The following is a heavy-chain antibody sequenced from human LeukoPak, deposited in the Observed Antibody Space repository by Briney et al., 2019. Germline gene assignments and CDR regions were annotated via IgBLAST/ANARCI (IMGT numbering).Heavy chain of an antibody. CDR2: ISLNNGNT. V-gene: IGHV1-18*01. J-gene: IGHJ4*02. D-gene: IGHD6-13*01. CDR1: GYTFTSYG. CDR3: ARDLGIALPGDRDY. Sequence: ASVKVSCKASGYTFTSYGISWVRQAPGQGLEWMGWISLNNGNTKYALKLQGRVTMTTDTSTSTAYMELRSLTSDDTAVYYCARDLGIALPGDRDYWGQGTLVTVSS.